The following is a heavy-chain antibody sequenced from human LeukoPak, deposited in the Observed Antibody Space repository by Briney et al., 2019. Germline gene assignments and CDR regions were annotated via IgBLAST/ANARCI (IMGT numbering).Heavy chain of an antibody. V-gene: IGHV4-59*08. CDR3: ARWDGDP. CDR1: GGSISSHY. Sequence: SETLSLTCTVSGGSISSHYWSWIRQPPGKGLEWIGYIYYSGSTNYNPSLKSRVTISIDTSKNQFSLNLNSVTAADTAIYYCARWDGDPWGQGTLVTVSS. J-gene: IGHJ5*02. CDR2: IYYSGST. D-gene: IGHD1-26*01.